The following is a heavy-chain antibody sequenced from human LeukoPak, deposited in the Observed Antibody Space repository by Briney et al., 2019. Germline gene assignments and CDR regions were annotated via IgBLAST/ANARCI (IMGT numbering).Heavy chain of an antibody. J-gene: IGHJ3*02. CDR3: TRDADTSGHYDIFDI. CDR1: GFTFSYYG. CDR2: MWYDRIRK. D-gene: IGHD6-19*01. Sequence: GGSLRLSCATSGFTFSYYGIHWVRQAPAKGLEWVAVMWYDRIRKYYTDSVKGRFTVSRDTSKNTQYLEMSSLRVEDTAVYYCTRDADTSGHYDIFDIWGQGTMVTVSS. V-gene: IGHV3-33*01.